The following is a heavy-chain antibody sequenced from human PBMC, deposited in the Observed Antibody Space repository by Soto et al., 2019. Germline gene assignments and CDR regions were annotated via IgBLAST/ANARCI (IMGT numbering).Heavy chain of an antibody. CDR3: AREFYGYDFWSGYYTTTDFDY. Sequence: PGGSLRLSCAASGFTFSSYAMHWVRQAPGKGLEWVAVISYDGSNKYYADSVKGRFTISRDNSKNTLYLQMNSLRAEDTAVYYCAREFYGYDFWSGYYTTTDFDYWXQGTLVTVSS. CDR1: GFTFSSYA. J-gene: IGHJ4*02. D-gene: IGHD3-3*01. V-gene: IGHV3-30-3*01. CDR2: ISYDGSNK.